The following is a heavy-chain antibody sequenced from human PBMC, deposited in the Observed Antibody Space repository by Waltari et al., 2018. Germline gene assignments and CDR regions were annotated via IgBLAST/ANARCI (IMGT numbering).Heavy chain of an antibody. Sequence: QVTLKESGPVLVKRTETRTWTCTVSGFSLTNTRLCVSWIRQPPGKALEWLAHIFSNDEKSYSTSLKSRLTIYKDTSKSQVVLTMTSMDPVDTATYYCARIPRTSTEAFDIWGQGTMVTVSS. CDR1: GFSLTNTRLC. CDR3: ARIPRTSTEAFDI. V-gene: IGHV2-26*01. D-gene: IGHD2-2*01. J-gene: IGHJ3*02. CDR2: IFSNDEK.